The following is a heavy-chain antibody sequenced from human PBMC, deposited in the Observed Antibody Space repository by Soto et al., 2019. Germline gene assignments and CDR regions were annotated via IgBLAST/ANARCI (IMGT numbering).Heavy chain of an antibody. Sequence: GGSLRLSCTASGFTFGYYAMSWFRQAPGKGLEWVGFIRSKAYGGTTEYAASVKGRFTISRDDSRSIAYLQMNSLKTEDTAVYYCTXDRTYNWNFYYYYGMDVWGQGTTVTVSS. J-gene: IGHJ6*02. CDR2: IRSKAYGGTT. CDR1: GFTFGYYA. V-gene: IGHV3-49*03. D-gene: IGHD1-7*01. CDR3: TXDRTYNWNFYYYYGMDV.